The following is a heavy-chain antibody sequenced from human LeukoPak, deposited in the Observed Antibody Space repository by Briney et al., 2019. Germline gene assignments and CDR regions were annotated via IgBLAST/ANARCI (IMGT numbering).Heavy chain of an antibody. V-gene: IGHV3-9*01. CDR2: ISWNSGSI. D-gene: IGHD6-19*01. CDR3: AMSRAGSSGWYLYDY. CDR1: GFTFDDYA. Sequence: GGSLRLSCAASGFTFDDYAMHWVRQAPGKGLEWVSGISWNSGSIGYADSVKGRFTLSRDNAKNSLYLQMNSLRAEDTALYYCAMSRAGSSGWYLYDYWGQGTLVTVSS. J-gene: IGHJ4*02.